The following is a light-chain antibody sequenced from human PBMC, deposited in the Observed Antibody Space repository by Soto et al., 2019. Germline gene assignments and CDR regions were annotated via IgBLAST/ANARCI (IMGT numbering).Light chain of an antibody. Sequence: IVLTQSPGTLSLSPGERATLSCRASQSVSNNYLAWYQQKPGQAPRPLIYGASSRATGIPDRFSGSGSGTDFTLTISRLEPEDFAVYYCQQYGSSPFTFGPGTKVDTK. V-gene: IGKV3-20*01. CDR1: QSVSNNY. CDR3: QQYGSSPFT. J-gene: IGKJ3*01. CDR2: GAS.